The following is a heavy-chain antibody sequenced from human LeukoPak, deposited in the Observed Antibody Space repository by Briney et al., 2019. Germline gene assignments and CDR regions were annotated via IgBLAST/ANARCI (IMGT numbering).Heavy chain of an antibody. Sequence: PSETLSLTCAVYGGSFSGYYWSWIRQPAGKGLEWIGRIYTSGSTNYNPSLKSRVTISVDTSKNQFSLKLSSVTAADTAVYYCARGREWELLSFWGQGTLVTVSS. J-gene: IGHJ4*02. V-gene: IGHV4-59*10. D-gene: IGHD1-26*01. CDR1: GGSFSGYY. CDR2: IYTSGST. CDR3: ARGREWELLSF.